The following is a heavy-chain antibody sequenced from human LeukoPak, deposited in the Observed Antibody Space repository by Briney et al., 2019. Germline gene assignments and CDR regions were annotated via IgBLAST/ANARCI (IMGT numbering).Heavy chain of an antibody. CDR3: AKGTGYYYYYMDV. J-gene: IGHJ6*03. CDR1: GFTFSSYG. CDR2: IRYDGSNK. V-gene: IGHV3-30*02. Sequence: GGSLRLSCAASGFTFSSYGMHWVRQAPGKGLEWVAFIRYDGSNKYYADSVKGRFTISRDNSKNTLYLQMNSLRAEDTAVYYCAKGTGYYYYYMDVWGKGTTVTVSS.